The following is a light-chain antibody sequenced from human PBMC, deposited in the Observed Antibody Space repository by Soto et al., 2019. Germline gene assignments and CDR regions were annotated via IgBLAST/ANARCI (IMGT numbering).Light chain of an antibody. Sequence: QSALTQPASVSGSPGQSITISCTGSSSDVGGYNYVSWYQQHPGKAPKLMIYEVSTRPSGVPDRFSGSKSGNTASLTISGLQAEDEADYYCSSYAGSNSVVFGGGTKLTVL. CDR1: SSDVGGYNY. CDR2: EVS. V-gene: IGLV2-8*01. J-gene: IGLJ2*01. CDR3: SSYAGSNSVV.